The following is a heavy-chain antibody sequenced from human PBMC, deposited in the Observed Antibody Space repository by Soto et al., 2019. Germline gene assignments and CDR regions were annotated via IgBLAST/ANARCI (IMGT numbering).Heavy chain of an antibody. V-gene: IGHV3-7*03. D-gene: IGHD3-22*01. CDR1: GFTLSSYW. Sequence: GGSLRLSCAASGFTLSSYWMSWVRRAPGRGLEWVANIKQDGSEKYYVDSVKGRFTISRDNAKNSLYLQMNSLRAEDTAVYYCARGQPRYYYDSSGYYLCWGQGTLVTVSS. CDR2: IKQDGSEK. CDR3: ARGQPRYYYDSSGYYLC. J-gene: IGHJ4*02.